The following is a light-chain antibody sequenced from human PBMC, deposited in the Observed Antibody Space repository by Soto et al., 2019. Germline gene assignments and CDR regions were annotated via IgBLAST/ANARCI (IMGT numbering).Light chain of an antibody. Sequence: DIQMTQPPSSLSASVGDRVTMTCRASQSISSYLNWYQQKPGKAPKLLIYAASGLQSGVPSRFSGSGSGTDFTLTIISLQPEDFATYDCQQSYSTPLTFGGGTKVEIK. J-gene: IGKJ4*01. CDR2: AAS. CDR1: QSISSY. CDR3: QQSYSTPLT. V-gene: IGKV1-39*01.